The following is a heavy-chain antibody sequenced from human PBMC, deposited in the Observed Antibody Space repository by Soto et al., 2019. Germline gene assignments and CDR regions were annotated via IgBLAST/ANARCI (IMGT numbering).Heavy chain of an antibody. D-gene: IGHD6-19*01. CDR3: AKVRYSSPMGYYYGMDV. CDR2: IIHIFGTA. V-gene: IGHV1-69*01. Sequence: QAQLEQSGGEVKKPGSSVKVSCKASRVAFSKFIVTWVRQAPGLGIEWVGGIIHIFGTANYAQKFQGRVTITADESTSTSYMEVNNLRAEDTAVYYCAKVRYSSPMGYYYGMDVWGQGTTVTVSS. J-gene: IGHJ6*02. CDR1: RVAFSKFI.